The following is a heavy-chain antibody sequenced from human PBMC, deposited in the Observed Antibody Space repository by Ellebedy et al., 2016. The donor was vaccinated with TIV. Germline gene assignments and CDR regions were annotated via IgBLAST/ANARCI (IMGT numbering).Heavy chain of an antibody. V-gene: IGHV3-48*02. CDR3: ARGGYGDY. J-gene: IGHJ4*02. D-gene: IGHD5-12*01. CDR1: GFTFSWYW. CDR2: ITGISSTI. Sequence: PGGSLRLSCAASGFTFSWYWMNWVRQAPGKGLEWVSYITGISSTIYYADSVKGRFTISRDNAKNSLYLQMNSLRDEDTAVYYCARGGYGDYWGQGTLVTVSS.